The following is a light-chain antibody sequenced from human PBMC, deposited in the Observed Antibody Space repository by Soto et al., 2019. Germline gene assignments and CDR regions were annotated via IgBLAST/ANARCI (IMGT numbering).Light chain of an antibody. J-gene: IGLJ2*01. V-gene: IGLV2-14*01. Sequence: QSALTQPASVSGSPGQSITISCTGTSSDVGGYNYVSWYQQHPGKAPKLMIYEVSNRPSGVSNRFSGSKSGNTASLTISGLQDEDEAEYSCCSYAGSYSLVFGGGTKLTVL. CDR3: CSYAGSYSLV. CDR2: EVS. CDR1: SSDVGGYNY.